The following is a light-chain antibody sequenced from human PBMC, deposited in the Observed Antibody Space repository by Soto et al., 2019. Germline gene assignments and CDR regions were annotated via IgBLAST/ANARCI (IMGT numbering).Light chain of an antibody. CDR1: QSVSSSY. J-gene: IGKJ5*01. CDR2: GAS. V-gene: IGKV3-20*01. CDR3: QQYGTSPIT. Sequence: EIVLTQSPATLSLSPGERATLSCMASQSVSSSYLAWYQQKPGQAPRLLIYGASSRATGIPDRFSGSGSGTDFTLTISGLDPEDFAVYYCQQYGTSPITFGQGTRLEI.